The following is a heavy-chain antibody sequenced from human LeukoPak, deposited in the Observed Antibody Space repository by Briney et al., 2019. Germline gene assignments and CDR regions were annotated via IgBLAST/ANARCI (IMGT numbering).Heavy chain of an antibody. Sequence: SEPVSLTCTVSGGSISTSNYYWGWIRQPPGKGLEWLASIYYSGNTYYNPSLNSPVTISVDTSKNQFSLELNSVTAADTSVYYCATVDNWNDGGFDYWGQGTLVTVSS. D-gene: IGHD1-1*01. J-gene: IGHJ4*02. CDR1: GGSISTSNYY. V-gene: IGHV4-39*01. CDR3: ATVDNWNDGGFDY. CDR2: IYYSGNT.